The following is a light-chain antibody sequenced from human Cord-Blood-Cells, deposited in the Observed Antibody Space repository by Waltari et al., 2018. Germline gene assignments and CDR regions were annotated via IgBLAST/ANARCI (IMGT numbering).Light chain of an antibody. J-gene: IGLJ3*02. V-gene: IGLV2-14*01. CDR3: SSYTSSSSLV. CDR2: EVS. CDR1: SRHVGGSNY. Sequence: QSALTQPPSLSGSPGQSLTSSCTGTSRHVGGSNYVSWYQQHPGKAPKLMIYEVSNRPSGVSNRFSGSKSGNTASLTIAGLQAEDEADYYCSSYTSSSSLVFGGGTKLTVL.